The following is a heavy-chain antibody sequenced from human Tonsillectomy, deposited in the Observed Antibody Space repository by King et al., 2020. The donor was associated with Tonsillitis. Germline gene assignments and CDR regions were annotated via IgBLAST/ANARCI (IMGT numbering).Heavy chain of an antibody. V-gene: IGHV3-30*18. D-gene: IGHD6-19*01. Sequence: VQLVESGGGVVQPGRSLRLSCAASGFTFSSYGMHWVRQAPGKGLEWVAVISYDGSNKYYADSVKGRFTISRDNSKNTLYLQMNSLRAEDTAVYYCAQALDIGSGWDLDYWGQGTLVTVSS. CDR3: AQALDIGSGWDLDY. CDR2: ISYDGSNK. J-gene: IGHJ4*02. CDR1: GFTFSSYG.